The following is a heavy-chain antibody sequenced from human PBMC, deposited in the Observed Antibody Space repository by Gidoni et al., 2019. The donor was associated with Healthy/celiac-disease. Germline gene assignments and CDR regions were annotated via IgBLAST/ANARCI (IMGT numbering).Heavy chain of an antibody. CDR2: IFSNDEK. J-gene: IGHJ3*02. CDR3: ARIYGDAFDI. CDR1: EFSLSNARMG. Sequence: QVTLKESGPVLVTPTETLTMTCTVSEFSLSNARMGVSWIRQPPGKALEWLAHIFSNDEKSYSTSLKSRLTISKDTSKSQVVLTMTNMYPVDTATYYCARIYGDAFDIWGQGTMVTVSS. D-gene: IGHD3-10*01. V-gene: IGHV2-26*01.